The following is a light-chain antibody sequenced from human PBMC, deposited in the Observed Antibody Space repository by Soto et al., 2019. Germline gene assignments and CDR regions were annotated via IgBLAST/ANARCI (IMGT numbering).Light chain of an antibody. CDR1: QNIAKY. Sequence: DIQMAQSPSSLSASVGDRVTITCRAGQNIAKYLNWYQQKPGKAPLLLIYETSKLEIGVPSRFAGSGSGTDFTLTISSLQPEDFATYYCQQANSFPLTFGQGTRLEIK. V-gene: IGKV1-39*01. CDR3: QQANSFPLT. J-gene: IGKJ5*01. CDR2: ETS.